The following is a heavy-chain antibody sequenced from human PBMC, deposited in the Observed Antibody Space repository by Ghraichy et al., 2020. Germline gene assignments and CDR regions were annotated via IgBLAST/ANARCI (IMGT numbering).Heavy chain of an antibody. Sequence: SETLSLTCAVYGGSFSGYYWSWIRQPPGNGLEWIGEINHSGSTNYNPSLKSRVTISVDTSKNQFSLKLSSVTAADTAVYYCARGLKLTYDAFDIWGQGTMVTVSS. D-gene: IGHD1-1*01. CDR3: ARGLKLTYDAFDI. J-gene: IGHJ3*02. V-gene: IGHV4-34*01. CDR1: GGSFSGYY. CDR2: INHSGST.